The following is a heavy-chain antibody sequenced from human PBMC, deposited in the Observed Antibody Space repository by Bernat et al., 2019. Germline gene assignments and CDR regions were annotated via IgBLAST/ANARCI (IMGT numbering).Heavy chain of an antibody. Sequence: QVQLVESGGGVVQPGRSLRLSCAASGFTFSSYGMHWVRQAPGKGLEWVAVISYDGSNKYYADSVKGRFTISRDNSKNTLYLQMNSLRAEDTAVYYCAIGREFDYWGQGTLVTVSS. CDR2: ISYDGSNK. D-gene: IGHD1-26*01. V-gene: IGHV3-30*03. CDR3: AIGREFDY. J-gene: IGHJ4*02. CDR1: GFTFSSYG.